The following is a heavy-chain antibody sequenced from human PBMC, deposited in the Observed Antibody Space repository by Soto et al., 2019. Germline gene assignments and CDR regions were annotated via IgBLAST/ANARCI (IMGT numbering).Heavy chain of an antibody. Sequence: GGSLRLSCAASDFTFSTYARSWVRQAPGSGLQCVATISDSGDIAYYVDSVKGRFTISRDNSRNTLYLQMTNLRSDDTAVYYCASSAGRSYDSSGYGLDSWGQGTLVTVSS. CDR2: ISDSGDIA. D-gene: IGHD3-22*01. J-gene: IGHJ4*02. V-gene: IGHV3-23*01. CDR1: DFTFSTYA. CDR3: ASSAGRSYDSSGYGLDS.